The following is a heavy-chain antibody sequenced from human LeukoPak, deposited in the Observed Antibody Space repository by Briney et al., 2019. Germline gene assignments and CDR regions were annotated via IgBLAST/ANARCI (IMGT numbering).Heavy chain of an antibody. V-gene: IGHV1-18*01. CDR3: ASFSPHDIVEDLKFDY. D-gene: IGHD2-21*01. CDR1: GYTFTSYG. J-gene: IGHJ4*02. Sequence: ASVKVSCKASGYTFTSYGISWVRQAPGQGLEWMGWISAYNGNTNYAQKLQGRVTMTTDTSTSTAYMELRSLRSDDTAVYYCASFSPHDIVEDLKFDYWGQGTLVTVSS. CDR2: ISAYNGNT.